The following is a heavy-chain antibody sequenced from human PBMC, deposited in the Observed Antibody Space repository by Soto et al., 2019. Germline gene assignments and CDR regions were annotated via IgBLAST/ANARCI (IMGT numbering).Heavy chain of an antibody. CDR2: IIPIFGPA. Sequence: QVQLVQSGAAVKKPGSSVKVSCKASGGTFSSYAISWVRQAPGQGLEWMGGIIPIFGPANYAQKCQGRVTVTAAEPTINADNGLRRLGSEGTGGSYCGKKPGRAMSGEGGDYYYYYGMDVWGQGTTVTVSS. V-gene: IGHV1-69*01. CDR1: GGTFSSYA. D-gene: IGHD7-27*01. CDR3: GKKPGRAMSGEGGDYYYYYGMDV. J-gene: IGHJ6*01.